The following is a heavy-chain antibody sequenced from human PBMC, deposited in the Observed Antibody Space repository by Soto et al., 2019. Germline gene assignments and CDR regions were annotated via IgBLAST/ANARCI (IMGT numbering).Heavy chain of an antibody. J-gene: IGHJ6*02. CDR1: GNSMYNYY. Sequence: QVHLQESGPGLVKPSGTLSLICTVSGNSMYNYYWSWIRQPAGKGLEWIGRGYTDGTATYNPSLKSRVTMSVDMSKNQFSLNVYSVAAADTAVYYCATGGFVDGDYMHPVMDVWGQGATVIVS. CDR2: GYTDGTA. V-gene: IGHV4-4*07. D-gene: IGHD4-17*01. CDR3: ATGGFVDGDYMHPVMDV.